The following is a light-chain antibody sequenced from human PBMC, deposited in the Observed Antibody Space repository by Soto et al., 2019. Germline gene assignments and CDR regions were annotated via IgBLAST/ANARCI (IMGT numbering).Light chain of an antibody. CDR2: QVS. CDR3: MQSSQLTP. J-gene: IGKJ1*01. Sequence: IVLTQTPLSSPVTLGQPASFSCGSAESLLHSDGNTYLSWLHQRPGQPPRLLIYQVSKRFPGVPDRISGSGAGTNFTLRISRVESEDAGTYFCMQSSQLTPFGQGTKVDI. CDR1: ESLLHSDGNTY. V-gene: IGKV2-24*01.